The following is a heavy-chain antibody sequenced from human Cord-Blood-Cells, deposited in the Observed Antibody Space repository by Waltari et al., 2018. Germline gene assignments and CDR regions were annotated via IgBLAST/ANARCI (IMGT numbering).Heavy chain of an antibody. CDR3: ARGRTTVVTPMNPAIYY. D-gene: IGHD4-17*01. Sequence: QVQLVQSGAEVKKPGASVKVSCKASGYTFTGYYMHWVRQAPGQGLEWMGWINPNSGGTNDAKKLQGWVTMTRDTSISTAYMELSRLRSDDTAVYYCARGRTTVVTPMNPAIYYWGQGTLVTVSS. J-gene: IGHJ4*02. V-gene: IGHV1-2*04. CDR2: INPNSGGT. CDR1: GYTFTGYY.